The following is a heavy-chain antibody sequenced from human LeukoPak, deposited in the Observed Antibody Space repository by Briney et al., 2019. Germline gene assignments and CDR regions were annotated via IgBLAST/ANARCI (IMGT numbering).Heavy chain of an antibody. J-gene: IGHJ4*02. CDR2: ISSSGNTI. Sequence: GGSLRLSCAASGFTFSSYSMNWVRQAPGKGLEWVSYISSSGNTIDYADSVKGRFTISRDNAKNSLYLQMDSLRAEDTAVYYCARLRGYSYGYGDYWGQGTLVTVSS. CDR1: GFTFSSYS. CDR3: ARLRGYSYGYGDY. D-gene: IGHD5-18*01. V-gene: IGHV3-48*04.